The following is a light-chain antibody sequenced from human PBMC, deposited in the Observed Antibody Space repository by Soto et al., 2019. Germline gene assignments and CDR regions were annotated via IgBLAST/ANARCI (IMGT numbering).Light chain of an antibody. Sequence: AIQMTQSPSSLSASVGDRVTITCRASQGIRNDLGWYQQKPGKAPKLLIYSASSLQGGVPSRFSGSGSGTDFTLTISSLQSEDFATYYCLQDYNYPFTFGPGTKVDIK. CDR2: SAS. J-gene: IGKJ3*01. CDR1: QGIRND. V-gene: IGKV1-6*01. CDR3: LQDYNYPFT.